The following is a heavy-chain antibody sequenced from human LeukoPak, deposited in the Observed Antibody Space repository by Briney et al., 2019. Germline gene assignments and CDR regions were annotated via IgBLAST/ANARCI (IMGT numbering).Heavy chain of an antibody. D-gene: IGHD6-13*01. CDR1: GGAISSYD. V-gene: IGHV1-8*01. J-gene: IGHJ4*02. CDR2: MNPNSGNT. Sequence: ASVKVSCKTSGGAISSYDISWLRQATGQGLEWMGWMNPNSGNTDYAQKFQGRVTMTRNTSISTAYLELSSLRSEDTAVYFCARGVKQQLIRGNKYFDYWGQGILVTVSS. CDR3: ARGVKQQLIRGNKYFDY.